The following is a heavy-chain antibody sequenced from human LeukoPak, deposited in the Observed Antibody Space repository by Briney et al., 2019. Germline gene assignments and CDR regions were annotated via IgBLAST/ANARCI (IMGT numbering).Heavy chain of an antibody. J-gene: IGHJ4*02. CDR2: ISSSGSTI. Sequence: GGSLRLSCAASGFTFSDSYMSWIRQAPGKGLEWVSYISSSGSTIYYADSVKGRFTISRDNAKNSLYLQMNSLRAEDTAVYYCARDHPPTQQLVDYWGQGTLVTVSS. CDR3: ARDHPPTQQLVDY. V-gene: IGHV3-11*01. CDR1: GFTFSDSY. D-gene: IGHD6-13*01.